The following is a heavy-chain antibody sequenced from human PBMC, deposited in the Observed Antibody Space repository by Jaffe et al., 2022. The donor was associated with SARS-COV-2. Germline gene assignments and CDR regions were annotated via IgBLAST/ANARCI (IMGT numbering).Heavy chain of an antibody. J-gene: IGHJ5*02. V-gene: IGHV4-31*03. CDR2: IYYSGST. Sequence: QVQLQESGPGLVKPSQTLSLTCTVSGGSISSGGYYWSWIRQHPGKGLEWIGYIYYSGSTYYNPSLKSRVTISVDTSKNQFSLKLSSVTAADTAVYYCARCWVDGQQLASLWFDPWGQGTLVTVSS. CDR3: ARCWVDGQQLASLWFDP. D-gene: IGHD6-13*01. CDR1: GGSISSGGYY.